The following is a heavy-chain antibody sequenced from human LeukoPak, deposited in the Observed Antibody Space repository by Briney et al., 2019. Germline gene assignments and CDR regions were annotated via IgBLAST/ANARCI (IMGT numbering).Heavy chain of an antibody. D-gene: IGHD5-18*01. CDR2: INPSGGST. V-gene: IGHV1-46*01. CDR1: GYTFTSYY. J-gene: IGHJ3*02. CDR3: ARERARKGYSYGTDAFDI. Sequence: ASVKVSCKASGYTFTSYYMHWVRQAPGQGLEWMGIINPSGGSTSYAQKFQGRVTMTRDMSTSTVYMELSSLRSEDTAVYYCARERARKGYSYGTDAFDIWGQGTMVTVSS.